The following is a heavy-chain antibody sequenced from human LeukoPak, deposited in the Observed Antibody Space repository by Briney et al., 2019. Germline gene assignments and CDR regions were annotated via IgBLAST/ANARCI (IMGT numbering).Heavy chain of an antibody. J-gene: IGHJ5*02. CDR3: ARDVENCSGGSCYSRNWFDP. CDR2: ISSSSSYI. V-gene: IGHV3-21*01. CDR1: GFTFSSYS. Sequence: PGGSLRLSCAASGFTFSSYSMNWVRQAPGKGLEGVSSISSSSSYINYADSVKGRFTISRDNAKNSLYLQMNSLRAEDTAVYYCARDVENCSGGSCYSRNWFDPWGQGTLVTVSS. D-gene: IGHD2-15*01.